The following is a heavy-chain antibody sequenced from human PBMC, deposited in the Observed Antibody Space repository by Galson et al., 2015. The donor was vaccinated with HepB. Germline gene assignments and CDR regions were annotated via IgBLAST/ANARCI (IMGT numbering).Heavy chain of an antibody. V-gene: IGHV3-21*01. CDR3: ARDNNDILTGYYDKDYYYYGMDV. D-gene: IGHD3-9*01. CDR1: GFTFSSYS. Sequence: SLRLSCAASGFTFSSYSMNWVRQAPGKGLEWVSSISSSSSYIYYADSVKGRFTISRDNAKNSLYLQMNSLRAEDTAVYYCARDNNDILTGYYDKDYYYYGMDVWGQGTTVTVSS. CDR2: ISSSSSYI. J-gene: IGHJ6*02.